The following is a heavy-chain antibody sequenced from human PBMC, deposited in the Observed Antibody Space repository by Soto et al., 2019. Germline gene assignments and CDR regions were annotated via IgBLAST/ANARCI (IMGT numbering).Heavy chain of an antibody. CDR2: IIPILGIA. Sequence: QVQLVQSGAEVKKPGSSVKVSCKASGGTFSSYTISWVRQAPGQGLEWMGRIIPILGIANYAQKFQGRVTITADKXTXTXXMELSSLRSEDTAVYYCARGRGDCGGDCYSEYFDLWGRGTLVTVSS. CDR1: GGTFSSYT. D-gene: IGHD2-21*02. V-gene: IGHV1-69*02. CDR3: ARGRGDCGGDCYSEYFDL. J-gene: IGHJ2*01.